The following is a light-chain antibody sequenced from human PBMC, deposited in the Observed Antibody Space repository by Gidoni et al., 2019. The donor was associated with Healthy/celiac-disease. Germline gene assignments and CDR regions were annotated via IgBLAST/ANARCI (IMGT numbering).Light chain of an antibody. CDR2: GKN. CDR3: NSRDSSGNHLVV. Sequence: SSELTQDHAVSVALGQTVRITCQGDSPRSYYASWYQQKPGQAPVLVIYGKNNRPSGIPDRFSGSSSGNTASLTITGAQAEDEADYYCNSRDSSGNHLVVFGGGTKLTVL. CDR1: SPRSYY. J-gene: IGLJ2*01. V-gene: IGLV3-19*01.